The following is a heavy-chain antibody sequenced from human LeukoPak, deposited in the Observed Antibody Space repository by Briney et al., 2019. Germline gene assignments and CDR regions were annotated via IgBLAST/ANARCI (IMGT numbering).Heavy chain of an antibody. CDR1: GYSISSGYY. J-gene: IGHJ1*01. Sequence: SETLSLTCVVSGYSISSGYYWGWIRQPPGKGLEWIGSIYHTGNTYSNPSLQSRVILSVDTSKNQFSLKLTSVTAADTAVYYCARWKDAEYFQHWRLGTLVTVSS. CDR3: ARWKDAEYFQH. V-gene: IGHV4-38-2*01. D-gene: IGHD1-1*01. CDR2: IYHTGNT.